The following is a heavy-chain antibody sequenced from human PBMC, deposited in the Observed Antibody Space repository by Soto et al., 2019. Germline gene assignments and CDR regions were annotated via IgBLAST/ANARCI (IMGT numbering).Heavy chain of an antibody. CDR3: AKDVKGDFWSGYFDY. Sequence: GGSLRLSCAASGFTFNNYALSWVRQAPGKGLEWVSAICVSGGCTYSADSVKGRFTISRDNFKNTLYLQMNSLRAEDTAVYYCAKDVKGDFWSGYFDYWGQGTLVTVSS. V-gene: IGHV3-23*01. CDR2: ICVSGGCT. D-gene: IGHD3-3*01. J-gene: IGHJ4*02. CDR1: GFTFNNYA.